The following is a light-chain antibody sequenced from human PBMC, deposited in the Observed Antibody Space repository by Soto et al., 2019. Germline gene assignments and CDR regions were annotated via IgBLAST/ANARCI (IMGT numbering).Light chain of an antibody. CDR3: QSYDRSLSGSWV. CDR2: RNT. J-gene: IGLJ3*02. V-gene: IGLV1-40*01. Sequence: QSVLTQPPSVSGAPGQKVTISCTGSSSNIGAAFDVHWYQQLPGTAPKLLIYRNTNRPSGVPDRFSGSKSGASAPLAITGLQAEDEGDYYCQSYDRSLSGSWVFGGGTQLTVL. CDR1: SSNIGAAFD.